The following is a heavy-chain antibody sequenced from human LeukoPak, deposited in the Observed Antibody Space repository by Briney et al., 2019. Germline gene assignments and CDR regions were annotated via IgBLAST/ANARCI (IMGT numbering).Heavy chain of an antibody. V-gene: IGHV1-2*02. CDR1: GYTFNDYY. CDR3: ARDITDILTGREYYFDY. D-gene: IGHD3-9*01. CDR2: VTPNSNGP. J-gene: IGHJ4*02. Sequence: ASVKVSCKASGYTFNDYYIHWVRQAPGQTLEWMGWVTPNSNGPNYAQSFQDRVTMTRDTSITTAYMELSSLTTDDTAVYYCARDITDILTGREYYFDYWGQGTLVTVSS.